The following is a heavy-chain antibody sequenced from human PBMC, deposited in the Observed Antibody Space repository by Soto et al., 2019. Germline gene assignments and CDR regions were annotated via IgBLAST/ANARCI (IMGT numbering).Heavy chain of an antibody. D-gene: IGHD6-13*01. CDR1: GFTFSSYG. Sequence: PGGSLRLSCAASGFTFSSYGMHWVRQAPGKGLEWVAVISYDGSNKYYADSVKGRFTISRDNSKNTLYLQMNSLRAEDTAVYYCAKGEVEIAAPGGMDVWGQGTTVTVPS. CDR2: ISYDGSNK. CDR3: AKGEVEIAAPGGMDV. V-gene: IGHV3-30*18. J-gene: IGHJ6*02.